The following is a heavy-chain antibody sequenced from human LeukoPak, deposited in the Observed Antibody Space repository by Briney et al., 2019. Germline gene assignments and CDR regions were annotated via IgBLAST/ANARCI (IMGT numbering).Heavy chain of an antibody. CDR2: INPSAGTT. CDR3: AKDLDSSASYSYNY. CDR1: GYTFTTYF. V-gene: IGHV1-46*01. Sequence: GASVKVSCRASGYTFTTYFMHWVRQAPGQGLEWMGIINPSAGTTSYAQKFQARVTMTRDTSTSTVYMELSSLRSEDTAVYYCAKDLDSSASYSYNYWGQGTLVTVSS. D-gene: IGHD3-22*01. J-gene: IGHJ4*02.